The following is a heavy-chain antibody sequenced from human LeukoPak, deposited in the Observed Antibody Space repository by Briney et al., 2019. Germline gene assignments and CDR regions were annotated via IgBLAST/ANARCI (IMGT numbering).Heavy chain of an antibody. D-gene: IGHD3-3*01. V-gene: IGHV3-48*01. Sequence: GGSLRLSCAVSGFSVSSHIMNWVRQAPGKGLEWVSHISSSGSTMYYADSVKGRFTISRDNAKNSLYLQMNSLRAEDTAVYYCARESADFWSDLSHMDVWGKGTTVTVSS. CDR3: ARESADFWSDLSHMDV. J-gene: IGHJ6*03. CDR1: GFSVSSHI. CDR2: ISSSGSTM.